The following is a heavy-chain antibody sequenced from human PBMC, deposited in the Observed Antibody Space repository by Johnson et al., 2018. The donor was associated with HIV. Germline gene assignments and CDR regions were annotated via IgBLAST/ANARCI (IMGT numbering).Heavy chain of an antibody. J-gene: IGHJ3*01. CDR1: GFTVSNNY. V-gene: IGHV3-53*01. CDR3: ANGGPSREDAFDL. CDR2: IYSGGST. D-gene: IGHD3-16*01. Sequence: VQLVESGGGLIQPGGSLRLSCVASGFTVSNNYMSWVRQAPGKGLEWVSVIYSGGSTYYADSVKGRFTISRDTSKNTLYLQMNSLRAEDPALYYCANGGPSREDAFDLWGQGTMVTVSS.